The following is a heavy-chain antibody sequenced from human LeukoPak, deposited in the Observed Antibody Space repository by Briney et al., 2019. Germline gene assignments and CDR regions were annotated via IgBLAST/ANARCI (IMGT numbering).Heavy chain of an antibody. CDR1: GFTFDNYV. Sequence: PGGSLRLSCAASGFTFDNYVMAWVRQAPGKGLEWVSTISALFPNTYSADSVQGRFTISRDNSKSTLYLQMNSLRAEDTAVYYCAKELFSGSGRSGNMDVWARGPRSPSP. V-gene: IGHV3-23*01. CDR2: ISALFPNT. J-gene: IGHJ6*03. D-gene: IGHD3-10*01. CDR3: AKELFSGSGRSGNMDV.